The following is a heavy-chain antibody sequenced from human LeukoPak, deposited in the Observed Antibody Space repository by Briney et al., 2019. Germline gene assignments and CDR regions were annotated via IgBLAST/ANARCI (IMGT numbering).Heavy chain of an antibody. CDR3: AKDHYSNYGYFDY. V-gene: IGHV3-23*01. CDR2: ISRIGGST. J-gene: IGHJ4*02. Sequence: GGSLRLSCAASGFTFSNYAISSVRQAPGKGLELVSGISRIGGSTYSAGSVKGRSTISRDNAKSKLYVKMNSLRAEDTAVYYCAKDHYSNYGYFDYWGQGTLVTVSS. D-gene: IGHD4-11*01. CDR1: GFTFSNYA.